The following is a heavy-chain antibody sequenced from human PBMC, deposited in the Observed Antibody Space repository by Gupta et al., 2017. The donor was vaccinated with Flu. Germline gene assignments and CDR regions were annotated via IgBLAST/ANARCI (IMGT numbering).Heavy chain of an antibody. Sequence: IYPGDSDTRYSPSFKDQVTMSVDKSINTAYLHLSSLKASDTAMYYCARDLRLDYWGQGTLVTVSS. J-gene: IGHJ4*02. CDR2: IYPGDSDT. V-gene: IGHV5-51*01. CDR3: ARDLRLDY.